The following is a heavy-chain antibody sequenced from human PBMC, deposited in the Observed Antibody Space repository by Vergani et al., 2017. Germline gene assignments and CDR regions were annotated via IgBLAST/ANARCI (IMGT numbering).Heavy chain of an antibody. V-gene: IGHV3-53*01. D-gene: IGHD3-22*01. J-gene: IGHJ4*02. CDR2: IYSGGST. CDR3: TTVPMIVVDSTT. Sequence: EVQLVESGGGLIQPGGSLRLSCAASGFTVSSNYMSWVRQAPGKGLEWVSVIYSGGSTYYADSVKGRFTISRDNSKNTLYLQMNSLKTEDTAVYYCTTVPMIVVDSTTWGQGTLVTVSS. CDR1: GFTVSSNY.